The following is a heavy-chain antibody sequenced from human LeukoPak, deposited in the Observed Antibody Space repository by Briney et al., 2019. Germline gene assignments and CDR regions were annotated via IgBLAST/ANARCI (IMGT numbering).Heavy chain of an antibody. V-gene: IGHV1-18*04. CDR3: ARGLSPDAFDI. CDR1: GYTFTGYY. J-gene: IGHJ3*02. CDR2: ISAYNGNT. Sequence: ASVKVSCKASGYTFTGYYMHWVRQAPGQGLEWMGWISAYNGNTNYAQKLQGRVTMTTDTSTSTAYMELRSLRSDDTAVYYCARGLSPDAFDIWGQGTMVTVSS. D-gene: IGHD4/OR15-4a*01.